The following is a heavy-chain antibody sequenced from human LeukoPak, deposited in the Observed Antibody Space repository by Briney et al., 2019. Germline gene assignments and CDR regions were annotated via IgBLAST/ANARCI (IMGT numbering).Heavy chain of an antibody. V-gene: IGHV3-74*01. J-gene: IGHJ4*01. CDR3: ARDHYDILSGPDLGPGDY. D-gene: IGHD3-9*01. CDR2: IKGDGSTT. CDR1: GFIFSGYW. Sequence: GGSLRLSCAASGFIFSGYWMHWVRQAPGEGLVWVSRIKGDGSTTRYADSVKGRFTISRDNAKNTLYLQMNSLRAEDTAVYYCARDHYDILSGPDLGPGDYWGHGTLVTVSS.